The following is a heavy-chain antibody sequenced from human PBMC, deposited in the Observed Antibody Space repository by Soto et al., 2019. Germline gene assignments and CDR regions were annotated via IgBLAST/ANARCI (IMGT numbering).Heavy chain of an antibody. D-gene: IGHD3-10*01. CDR1: GGSISSYY. V-gene: IGHV4-59*08. CDR2: IYSSGST. Sequence: QVQLLESGPGLAKPSETLSLTCTVSGGSISSYYWSWIRQPPGKGLEWIGYIYSSGSTNYNPSLKSRVTISVDTSKNQFSLKLSSVTAADTAVYYCARRYGGGFDYWGQGTLVTVSS. J-gene: IGHJ4*02. CDR3: ARRYGGGFDY.